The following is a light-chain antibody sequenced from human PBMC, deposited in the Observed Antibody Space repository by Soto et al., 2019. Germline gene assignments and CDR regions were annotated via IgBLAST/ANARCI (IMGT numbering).Light chain of an antibody. CDR3: QQRSQWPLT. V-gene: IGKV3-11*01. CDR2: DVS. CDR1: QTIHNY. Sequence: EIVLTQSPATLSLSPGEGATLSCRASQTIHNYLAWYQQKPGQVPRLLIYDVSNRATGIPDRFSGSGSGTVFTRTISSLEPDDFAVYYCQQRSQWPLTFGGGTKVEIK. J-gene: IGKJ4*01.